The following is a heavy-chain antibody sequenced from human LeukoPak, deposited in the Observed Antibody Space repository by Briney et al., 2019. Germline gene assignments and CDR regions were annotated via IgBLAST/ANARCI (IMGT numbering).Heavy chain of an antibody. CDR3: ARHAAFAEYQSHLTHFDY. V-gene: IGHV4-59*08. D-gene: IGHD2-2*01. CDR2: IYQSGST. J-gene: IGHJ4*02. Sequence: PAETLSLTCTVSGGSISSYYWSWIRQPPGKRLEWIGYIYQSGSTNYNSSLKSRVTISVDTSKNQFSLKLSSVTAADTAVYYCARHAAFAEYQSHLTHFDYWGQGALVTASS. CDR1: GGSISSYY.